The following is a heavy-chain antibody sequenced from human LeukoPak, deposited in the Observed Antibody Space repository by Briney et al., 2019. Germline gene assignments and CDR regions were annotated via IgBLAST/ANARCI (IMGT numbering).Heavy chain of an antibody. V-gene: IGHV3-23*01. CDR2: VRGSGGTT. J-gene: IGHJ5*02. CDR1: GFTFSSYA. D-gene: IGHD5-24*01. Sequence: GGSLRLSCAASGFTFSSYAMYWVRQAPGKGLEWVSVVRGSGGTTYYADSVKGRFTISRDNSKNTLYLQMNSLRADDTAVYYCARDSEGDGYNFDTWGRGTLVTVSS. CDR3: ARDSEGDGYNFDT.